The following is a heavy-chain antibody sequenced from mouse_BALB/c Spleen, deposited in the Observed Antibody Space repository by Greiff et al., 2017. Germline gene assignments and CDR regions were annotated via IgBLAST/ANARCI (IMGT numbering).Heavy chain of an antibody. Sequence: QVQLKESGAELAKPGASVKMSCKASGYTFTSYWMHWVKQRPGQGLEWIGYINPSTGYTKYNQKFKDKATLTADKSSSTAYMQLSSLTSEDSAVYYCISYGNYAMDYWGQGTSVTVSS. CDR1: GYTFTSYW. V-gene: IGHV1-7*01. CDR3: ISYGNYAMDY. J-gene: IGHJ4*01. CDR2: INPSTGYT. D-gene: IGHD2-1*01.